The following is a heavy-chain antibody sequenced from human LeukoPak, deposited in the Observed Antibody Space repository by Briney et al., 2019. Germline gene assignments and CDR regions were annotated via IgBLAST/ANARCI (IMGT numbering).Heavy chain of an antibody. CDR3: ARGRRWSMVRGVIDP. V-gene: IGHV1-2*02. CDR2: INPNSGGT. CDR1: GYTFTGYY. Sequence: GASVKVSCKASGYTFTGYYMHWVRQAPGQGLEWMGWINPNSGGTNYAQKFQGRVTMTRNTSISTAYMELSSLRSEDTAVYYCARGRRWSMVRGVIDPWGQGTLVTVSS. D-gene: IGHD3-10*01. J-gene: IGHJ5*02.